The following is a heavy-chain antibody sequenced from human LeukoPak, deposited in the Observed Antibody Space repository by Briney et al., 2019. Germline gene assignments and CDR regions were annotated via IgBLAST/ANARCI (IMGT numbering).Heavy chain of an antibody. Sequence: PSETLPLTCPVYGESLRGYYWSWIRQPPGKGLEWIGEINHSGTTTHTPSIKSQVPISVDTSKNQVYLMLSNVTAADPAVYYCVRPQYCSATACAGQVLYWGQGTLVTVCS. CDR2: INHSGTT. CDR1: GESLRGYY. V-gene: IGHV4-34*01. J-gene: IGHJ4*02. CDR3: VRPQYCSATACAGQVLY. D-gene: IGHD2-15*01.